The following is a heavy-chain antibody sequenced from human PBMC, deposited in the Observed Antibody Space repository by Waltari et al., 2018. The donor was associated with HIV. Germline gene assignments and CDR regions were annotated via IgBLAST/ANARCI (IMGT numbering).Heavy chain of an antibody. J-gene: IGHJ4*02. CDR3: ARDRHYDILTGSYFDY. Sequence: EVQLVESGGGLVQPGGSLRLPCAASGFTLSRYWMSWVRQAPGKGLEWVANIKQDGSEKYYVDSVKGRFTISRDNAKNSLYLQMNSLRAEDTAVYYCARDRHYDILTGSYFDYWGQGTLVTVSS. D-gene: IGHD3-9*01. V-gene: IGHV3-7*01. CDR2: IKQDGSEK. CDR1: GFTLSRYW.